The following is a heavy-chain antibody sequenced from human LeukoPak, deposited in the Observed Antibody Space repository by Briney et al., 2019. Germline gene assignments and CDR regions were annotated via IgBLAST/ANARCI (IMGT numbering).Heavy chain of an antibody. V-gene: IGHV3-30*04. D-gene: IGHD1-26*01. Sequence: PGGSLRLSCAASGFTFSSYAMHWVRQAPGKGLEWVAVISYDGSNKYYADSVKGRFTISRDNSKNTLYLQMNSLRAEDTAVYYCARGGSYPSHGTSYFDYWGQGTLVTVSS. CDR2: ISYDGSNK. J-gene: IGHJ4*02. CDR1: GFTFSSYA. CDR3: ARGGSYPSHGTSYFDY.